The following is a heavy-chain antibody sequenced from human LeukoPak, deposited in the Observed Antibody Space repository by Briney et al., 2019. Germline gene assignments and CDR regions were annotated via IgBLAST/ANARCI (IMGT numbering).Heavy chain of an antibody. CDR2: IHHGGTT. V-gene: IGHV4-38-2*02. CDR1: GYSISSGYY. Sequence: PSETLSLTCTVSGYSISSGYYWGWIRQPPGKGLEWIGSIHHGGTTCYNPSLKSRVTISVDTSKNQFSLKLSSVTAADTAVYYCARLLAYSSELDYWGQGTLVTVSS. D-gene: IGHD6-25*01. J-gene: IGHJ4*02. CDR3: ARLLAYSSELDY.